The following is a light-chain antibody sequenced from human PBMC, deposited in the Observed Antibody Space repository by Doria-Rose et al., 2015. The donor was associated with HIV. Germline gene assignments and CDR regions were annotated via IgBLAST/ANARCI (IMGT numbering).Light chain of an antibody. CDR1: QSLVNSDGKTY. CDR2: EVS. V-gene: IGKV2D-29*02. J-gene: IGKJ3*01. CDR3: MQTILLPFT. Sequence: EIVLTQSPLSLSVTPGQPASISCRSSQSLVNSDGKTYLYWYLQKPGQSPQLLIYEVSNRFSGVPDRFSGSESGTDFTLKISRVEPEDFGVYYCMQTILLPFTFGHGTTVDIK.